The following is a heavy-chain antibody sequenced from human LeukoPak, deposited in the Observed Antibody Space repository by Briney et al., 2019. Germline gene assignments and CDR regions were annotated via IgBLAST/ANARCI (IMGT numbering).Heavy chain of an antibody. CDR3: AKEKVVTVLVFDL. J-gene: IGHJ2*01. CDR2: ISYDGSNK. V-gene: IGHV3-30*04. Sequence: PGRSLRLSCAASGFTFSSYAMHWVRQAPGKGLEWVAVISYDGSNKYYADSVKGRFTISRDNSKNTLYLQMNSLRAEDTAVYYCAKEKVVTVLVFDLWGRGTLVTVSS. D-gene: IGHD4-23*01. CDR1: GFTFSSYA.